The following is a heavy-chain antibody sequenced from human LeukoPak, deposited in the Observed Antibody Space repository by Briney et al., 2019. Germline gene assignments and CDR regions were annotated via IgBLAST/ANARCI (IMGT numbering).Heavy chain of an antibody. D-gene: IGHD4-23*01. Sequence: GASVKVSCKASGGTFSSYAISWVRQAPGQGLEWMGGIIPIFGTANYAQKFQGRVTITTDESTSTAYMELSSLRSEDTAVYYCAREAMVVTGGHAFDIWGQGTMVTVSS. CDR2: IIPIFGTA. CDR3: AREAMVVTGGHAFDI. V-gene: IGHV1-69*05. CDR1: GGTFSSYA. J-gene: IGHJ3*02.